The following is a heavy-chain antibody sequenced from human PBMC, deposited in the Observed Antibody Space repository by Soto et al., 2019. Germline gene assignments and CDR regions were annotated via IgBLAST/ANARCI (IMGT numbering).Heavy chain of an antibody. D-gene: IGHD3-3*01. V-gene: IGHV1-2*04. J-gene: IGHJ5*02. CDR1: GYSFTGYY. Sequence: ASVKVSCKASGYSFTGYYMHWVRRAPGQGLEWMGWINPNSGGTNYAQKFQGWVTMTRDTSISTAYMELSRLRSDDTAVYYCARGFGESRQNWFDPRAQGTPVPVAS. CDR3: ARGFGESRQNWFDP. CDR2: INPNSGGT.